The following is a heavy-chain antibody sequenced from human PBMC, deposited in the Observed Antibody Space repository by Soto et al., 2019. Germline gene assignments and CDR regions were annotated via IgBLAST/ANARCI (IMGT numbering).Heavy chain of an antibody. CDR3: ARGPRAYWFDP. CDR2: IYYSGST. Sequence: PSEILSLTCTVSGGSISSYYWSWIRQPPGKGLEWIGYIYYSGSTNYNPSIKSRVTISVDTSKNQFSLKLSSVTAADTAVYYCARGPRAYWFDPWGQGTLVTVSS. V-gene: IGHV4-59*08. CDR1: GGSISSYY. J-gene: IGHJ5*02.